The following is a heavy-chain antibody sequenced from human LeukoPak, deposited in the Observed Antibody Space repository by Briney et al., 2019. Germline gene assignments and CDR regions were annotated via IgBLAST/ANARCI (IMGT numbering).Heavy chain of an antibody. CDR1: GFTVSSYA. CDR2: ISYDGSNK. V-gene: IGHV3-30-3*01. D-gene: IGHD3-22*01. J-gene: IGHJ4*02. Sequence: GGSLRLSCAASGFTVSSYAMHWVRQAPGKGLEWVAVISYDGSNKYYADSVKGRFTISTDNSKNTLYLQMNSLRAEDTAVYYCAREAYDSSGYPDYWGQGTLVTVSS. CDR3: AREAYDSSGYPDY.